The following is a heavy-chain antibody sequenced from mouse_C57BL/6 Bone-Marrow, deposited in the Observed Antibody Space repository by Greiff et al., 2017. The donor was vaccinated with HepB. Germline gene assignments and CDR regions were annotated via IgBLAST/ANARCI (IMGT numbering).Heavy chain of an antibody. Sequence: VQLQQSGPELVKPGASVKISCKASGYAFSSSWMNWVKQRPGKGLEWIGRIYPGDGDTNYNGKFKGKATLTADKSSSTAYMQLSSLTSEDSAVYCCARRDYGSSTGYYAMDYWGQGTSVTVSS. J-gene: IGHJ4*01. V-gene: IGHV1-82*01. CDR3: ARRDYGSSTGYYAMDY. D-gene: IGHD1-1*01. CDR1: GYAFSSSW. CDR2: IYPGDGDT.